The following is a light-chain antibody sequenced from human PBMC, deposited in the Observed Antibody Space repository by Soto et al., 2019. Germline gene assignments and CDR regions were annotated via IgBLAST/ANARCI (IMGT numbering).Light chain of an antibody. J-gene: IGKJ1*01. V-gene: IGKV1-5*03. CDR1: QSISDR. CDR2: KAS. CDR3: QQYNSYRWT. Sequence: DFLMTQSPSTLSASVGDRVTITCRASQSISDRLAWYQQKPGNAPKLLIYKASSLQSGVPSRFSGSGSGTEFTLTINSLQPDDFAMYYCQQYNSYRWTFGQGTKVEIK.